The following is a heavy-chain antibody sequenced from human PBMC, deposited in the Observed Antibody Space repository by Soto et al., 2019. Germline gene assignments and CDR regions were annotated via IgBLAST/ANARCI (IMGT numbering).Heavy chain of an antibody. CDR3: ARQWIAPAQYYFDY. CDR2: ILPSGST. V-gene: IGHV4-61*01. D-gene: IGHD5-12*01. CDR1: GGSVSSGSYY. J-gene: IGHJ4*02. Sequence: SETLSLTCTVSGGSVSSGSYYWTWIRQSPGKGLEWMGYILPSGSTDYNPSLKSRVTISVDASKNEFSLKLRSVTAADTAVYYCARQWIAPAQYYFDYWGQGMRVTVS.